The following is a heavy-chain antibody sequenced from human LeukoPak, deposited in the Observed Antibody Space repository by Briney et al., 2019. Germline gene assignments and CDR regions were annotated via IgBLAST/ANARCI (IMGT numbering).Heavy chain of an antibody. J-gene: IGHJ4*01. CDR3: ARKAPGVRGSYLDY. CDR2: IYYLAST. V-gene: IGHV4-59*01. Sequence: PSETLSLTCTVSGGSISTYYWSWIRQPPGKGLEWIGYIYYLASTNYNPSLKSRVTISVDTSKNQFSLKLNSVTAADTAVYYCARKAPGVRGSYLDYWGQEPWSPSPQ. CDR1: GGSISTYY. D-gene: IGHD3-10*01.